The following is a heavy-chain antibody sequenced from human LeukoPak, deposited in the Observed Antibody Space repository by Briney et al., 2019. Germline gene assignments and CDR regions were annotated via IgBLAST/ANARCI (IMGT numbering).Heavy chain of an antibody. CDR3: ATPYHYYDSSGYLIY. V-gene: IGHV1-69*04. CDR2: IIPILGIA. D-gene: IGHD3-22*01. J-gene: IGHJ4*02. Sequence: PVKVSCKAFGGTFSSYAISWVRQAPGQRLEWRGRIIPILGIANYAQKFQGRVTITADKSTSTAYMELSSLRSEDTAVYYCATPYHYYDSSGYLIYWGQGTLVTVSS. CDR1: GGTFSSYA.